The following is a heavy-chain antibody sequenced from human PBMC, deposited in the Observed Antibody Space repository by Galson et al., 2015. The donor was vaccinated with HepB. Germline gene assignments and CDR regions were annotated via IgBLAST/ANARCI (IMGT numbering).Heavy chain of an antibody. CDR2: TSDGGAGT. Sequence: SLRLSCAASGFTFSTYAMSWVRQAAGKGLEWISATSDGGAGTAYADYVRGRFTISRDNSKNTLYLQLNSLRVEDSAIYYCAKPLYDNSGWIYYYGDWGQGTLVTVSS. D-gene: IGHD3-22*01. J-gene: IGHJ4*02. V-gene: IGHV3-23*01. CDR1: GFTFSTYA. CDR3: AKPLYDNSGWIYYYGD.